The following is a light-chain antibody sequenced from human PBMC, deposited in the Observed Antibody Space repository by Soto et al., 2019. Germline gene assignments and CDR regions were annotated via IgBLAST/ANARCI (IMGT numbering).Light chain of an antibody. V-gene: IGKV2-28*01. J-gene: IGKJ4*01. Sequence: DIVMTQSPLSLPVTPGEPASISCRSSQSLLHSNGYNYLDWYLQKPGQSPQLLIYLGSNRASGVPDRFSGSGSGTDFTLKISRLEPEDFAVYYCQQYDIAPFTFGGGTKVEIK. CDR3: QQYDIAPFT. CDR2: LGS. CDR1: QSLLHSNGYNY.